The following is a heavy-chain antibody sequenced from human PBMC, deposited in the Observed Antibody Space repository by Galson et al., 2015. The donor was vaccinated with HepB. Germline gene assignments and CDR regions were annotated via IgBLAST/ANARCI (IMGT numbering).Heavy chain of an antibody. D-gene: IGHD6-13*01. CDR2: ISGSDGNT. CDR3: AKQYSSSWYSSIGY. CDR1: GFAFSSYA. V-gene: IGHV3-23*01. J-gene: IGHJ4*02. Sequence: SLRLSCAASGFAFSSYAMSWVRQAPGKGLQWVSGISGSDGNTYYADSVKGRFTISRDNSKNTLYLQMNSLRAEDTAIYYCAKQYSSSWYSSIGYWGQGTLVTVSS.